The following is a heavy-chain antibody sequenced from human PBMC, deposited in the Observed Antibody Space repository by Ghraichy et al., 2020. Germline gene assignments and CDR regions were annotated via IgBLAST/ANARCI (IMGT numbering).Heavy chain of an antibody. CDR3: ARSPSAGIAY. V-gene: IGHV3-48*04. CDR2: ISSSSSTI. Sequence: GESLNISCAASGFTFSSYSMNWVRQAPGKELEWVSYISSSSSTIYYADSVKGRFTISRDNAKNSLYLQMNSLRAEDTAVYYCARSPSAGIAYWGQGTLVTVSS. D-gene: IGHD6-13*01. CDR1: GFTFSSYS. J-gene: IGHJ4*02.